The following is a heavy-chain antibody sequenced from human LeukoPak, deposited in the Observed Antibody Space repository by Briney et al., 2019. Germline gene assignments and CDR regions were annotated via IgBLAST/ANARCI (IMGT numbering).Heavy chain of an antibody. J-gene: IGHJ5*02. Sequence: SETLSLTCSISGDSITTNSYWWGWIRQSPGKGLEWIRSIYSSGNSYYNPSLKTRATISPDTSKNQYSLRLTSVTAADTAIYDCARRGIWDLQIGNWFDPWGQGILVIVSS. CDR2: IYSSGNS. D-gene: IGHD3-16*01. CDR1: GDSITTNSYW. V-gene: IGHV4-39*01. CDR3: ARRGIWDLQIGNWFDP.